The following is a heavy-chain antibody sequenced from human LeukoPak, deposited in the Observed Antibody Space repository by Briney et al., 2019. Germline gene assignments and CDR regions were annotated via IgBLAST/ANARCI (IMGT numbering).Heavy chain of an antibody. Sequence: SETLSLTCTVSDGSISSGAYYWSWIRQHPGKGLEWIGYAYYSGSTYYNPSLKSRVTMSVDTSKNQFSLKLSSVTAADTAVYYCARETPSMVRGVFDHWGQGTLVTVSS. CDR1: DGSISSGAYY. J-gene: IGHJ4*02. V-gene: IGHV4-31*03. CDR2: AYYSGST. D-gene: IGHD3-10*01. CDR3: ARETPSMVRGVFDH.